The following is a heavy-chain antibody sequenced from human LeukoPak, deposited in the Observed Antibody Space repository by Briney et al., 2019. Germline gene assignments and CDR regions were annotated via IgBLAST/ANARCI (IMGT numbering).Heavy chain of an antibody. D-gene: IGHD2-15*01. V-gene: IGHV5-51*01. CDR3: ARRQYCSGGSCYFFDP. CDR1: GYSFTTSW. Sequence: GKPLKISGKGLGYSFTTSWIGWVRKMPGKGLGGLGIIYPGDSDTRYSPSFQGQVTISADKSISTAYLQWSSLKASDTAMYYCARRQYCSGGSCYFFDPWGQGTLVTVSS. CDR2: IYPGDSDT. J-gene: IGHJ5*02.